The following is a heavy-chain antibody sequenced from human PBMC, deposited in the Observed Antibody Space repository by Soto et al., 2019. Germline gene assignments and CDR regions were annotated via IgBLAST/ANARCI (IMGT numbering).Heavy chain of an antibody. J-gene: IGHJ6*02. CDR1: GYXXXXYD. D-gene: IGHD5-12*01. CDR3: ARKGYIGNFGLDV. V-gene: IGHV1-18*01. CDR2: ISISKGKT. Sequence: QVQLVXXXXEVKRPGASVKVSCKASGYXXXXYDVAWVRRAPXXXXXWMGWISISKGKTYYQQSLQGRVTMTTDTATTTTYMEVRSLRSDDTAVYYCARKGYIGNFGLDVWGQGTTVTVSS.